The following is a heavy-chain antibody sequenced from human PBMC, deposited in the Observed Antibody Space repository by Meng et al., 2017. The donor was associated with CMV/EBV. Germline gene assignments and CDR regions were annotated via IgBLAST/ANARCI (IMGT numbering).Heavy chain of an antibody. CDR2: ISWDDDK. V-gene: IGHV2-5*02. J-gene: IGHJ4*02. D-gene: IGHD5-18*01. CDR1: AFSLSTIGVG. Sequence: TFKASAPTLGQTTHTHTLTCTVSAFSLSTIGVGVPCRRQPPEKALEWLELISWDDDKRYSPSLKSRLTITKDTSKNQVVLTMTNMDPVDTATYYCAHRGSYGYHGYWGQGTLVTVSS. CDR3: AHRGSYGYHGY.